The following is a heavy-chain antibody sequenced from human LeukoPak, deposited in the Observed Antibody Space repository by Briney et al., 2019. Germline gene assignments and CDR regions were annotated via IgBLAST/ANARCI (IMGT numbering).Heavy chain of an antibody. CDR1: GFTFSSYG. CDR2: ISSSSSTI. J-gene: IGHJ4*02. Sequence: GGSLRLSCAASGFTFSSYGMTWVRQAPGKGLEWVSYISSSSSTIYYADSVKGRFTISRDNAKNSLYLQLNSLRAEDTAVYYCARDPGSDGDTYWGQGTLVTVSS. D-gene: IGHD1-26*01. CDR3: ARDPGSDGDTY. V-gene: IGHV3-48*01.